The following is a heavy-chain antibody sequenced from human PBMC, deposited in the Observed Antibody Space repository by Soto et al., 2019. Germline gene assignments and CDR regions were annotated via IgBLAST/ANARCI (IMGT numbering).Heavy chain of an antibody. CDR1: GGTFSSYA. CDR3: ARLTTVTTPIDY. CDR2: IIPIFGTA. V-gene: IGHV1-69*13. Sequence: SVKVSCKASGGTFSSYAISWVRQAPGQGLEWMGGIIPIFGTANYAQKFQGRVTITADESTSTAYMELSSLRSEDTAVYYCARLTTVTTPIDYWGQGTMVTGSS. D-gene: IGHD4-17*01. J-gene: IGHJ4*02.